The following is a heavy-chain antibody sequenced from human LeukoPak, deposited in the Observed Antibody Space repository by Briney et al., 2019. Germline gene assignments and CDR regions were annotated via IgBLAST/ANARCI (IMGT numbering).Heavy chain of an antibody. D-gene: IGHD6-19*01. CDR1: GFTFDDYA. V-gene: IGHV3-9*01. CDR3: AKDASGIAVADPSYYYYYYGMDV. J-gene: IGHJ6*02. Sequence: GRSLRLSCAASGFTFDDYAMHWVRQAPGKGLEWVSGIGWNSGSIGYADSVKGRFTISRDNAKNSLYLQMNSLRAEDTALYYRAKDASGIAVADPSYYYYYYGMDVWGQGTTVTVSS. CDR2: IGWNSGSI.